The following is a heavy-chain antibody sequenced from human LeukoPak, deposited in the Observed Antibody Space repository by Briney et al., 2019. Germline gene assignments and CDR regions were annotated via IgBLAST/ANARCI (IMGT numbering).Heavy chain of an antibody. D-gene: IGHD2-2*01. V-gene: IGHV1-2*02. CDR1: GYIFNGYY. Sequence: ASVKVSCKASGYIFNGYYLHWVRQAPGQGLEWMGWIDPYSGDTNYAQKFQGRVTTTRDTSISTAYMELSRLRSDDTAVYYCARGGVVPAAMHWFDPWGQGTLVTVSS. CDR2: IDPYSGDT. CDR3: ARGGVVPAAMHWFDP. J-gene: IGHJ5*02.